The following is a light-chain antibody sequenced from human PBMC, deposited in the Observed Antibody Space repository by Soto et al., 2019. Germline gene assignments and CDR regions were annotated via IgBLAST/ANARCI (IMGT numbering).Light chain of an antibody. J-gene: IGLJ3*02. CDR3: QTWVTGIQV. Sequence: QLVLTQSPSASASLGASVKLTCTLSSGHSSYAIAWHQQQPEKGPRYLMKLNSDGSHSKGDGIPDRFSGSSPGAERYLTISSLQSEDEADYYCQTWVTGIQVFGGGTKLTVL. CDR1: SGHSSYA. CDR2: LNSDGSH. V-gene: IGLV4-69*01.